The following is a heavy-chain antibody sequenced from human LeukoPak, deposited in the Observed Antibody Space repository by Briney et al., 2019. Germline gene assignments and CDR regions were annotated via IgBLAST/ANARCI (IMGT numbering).Heavy chain of an antibody. CDR3: ARGRRGSDYDFWSGYRSRDYFDY. Sequence: ASVKVSCKASGYTFTSYGISWVRQAPGQGLEWMGWISAYNGNTNYAQKLQGRVTMTTDTSTSTAYMELRSLRSDDTAVYYCARGRRGSDYDFWSGYRSRDYFDYWGQGTLVTVSS. CDR1: GYTFTSYG. J-gene: IGHJ4*02. CDR2: ISAYNGNT. V-gene: IGHV1-18*01. D-gene: IGHD3-3*01.